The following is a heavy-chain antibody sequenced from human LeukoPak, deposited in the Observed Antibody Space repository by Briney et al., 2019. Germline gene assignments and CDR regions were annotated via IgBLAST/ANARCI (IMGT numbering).Heavy chain of an antibody. V-gene: IGHV3-48*03. D-gene: IGHD6-13*01. J-gene: IGHJ4*02. CDR1: GFTLSNYE. Sequence: HPGGSLRLSCAASGFTLSNYEMNWVRQTPGKGLEWVSFISDNGKAKSYVDSVRGRFIISRDNAKTSLFLQMSSLRVEDTAVYYCARARIAAPLLDYWGQGTLVTVSS. CDR3: ARARIAAPLLDY. CDR2: ISDNGKAK.